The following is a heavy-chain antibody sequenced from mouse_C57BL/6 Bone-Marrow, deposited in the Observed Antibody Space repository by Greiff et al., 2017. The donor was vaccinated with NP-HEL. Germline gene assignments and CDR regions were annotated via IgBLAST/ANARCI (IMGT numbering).Heavy chain of an antibody. D-gene: IGHD1-1*01. CDR2: IDPEDGDT. CDR1: GFNIKDYY. J-gene: IGHJ1*03. Sequence: EVQLQQSGAELVRPGASVKLSCTASGFNIKDYYMHWVKQRPEQGLEWIGRIDPEDGDTEYAPKFQGKATMTADTSSNTAYLLLSRLTSEDTAVYYCTTPYYGSSYWYFDVWGTGTTVTVSS. V-gene: IGHV14-1*01. CDR3: TTPYYGSSYWYFDV.